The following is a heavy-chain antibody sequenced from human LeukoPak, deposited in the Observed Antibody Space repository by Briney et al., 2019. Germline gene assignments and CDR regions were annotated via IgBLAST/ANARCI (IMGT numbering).Heavy chain of an antibody. V-gene: IGHV3-23*01. CDR3: AKWGDYDVLTGYYVPDY. CDR2: ILGSGGST. CDR1: GFTFSSYA. Sequence: GGSLRLSCAASGFTFSSYAMSWVRQAPGKGLEWVSAILGSGGSTYYADSVKGRFTVSRDNSKSTLYLQMNSLRAEDTALYYCAKWGDYDVLTGYYVPDYWGQGTLVTVSS. D-gene: IGHD3-9*01. J-gene: IGHJ4*02.